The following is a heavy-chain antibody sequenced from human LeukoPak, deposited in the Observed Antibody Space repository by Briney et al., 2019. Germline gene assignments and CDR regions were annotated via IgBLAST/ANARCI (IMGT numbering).Heavy chain of an antibody. D-gene: IGHD6-19*01. CDR1: GFTFSSYA. V-gene: IGHV3-23*01. Sequence: GESLRLACAASGFTFSSYAMAWVRLAPGKGLEWVSAIAPGATHTSYGDSVKGRFTISRDDSTYTLYLQMSSLRAEDTAVYYCAKSLVSEWLATEYWGQGTLVTVSS. J-gene: IGHJ4*02. CDR3: AKSLVSEWLATEY. CDR2: IAPGATHT.